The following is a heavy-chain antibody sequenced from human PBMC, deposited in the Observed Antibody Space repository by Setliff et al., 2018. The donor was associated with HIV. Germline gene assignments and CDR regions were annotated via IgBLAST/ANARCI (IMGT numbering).Heavy chain of an antibody. CDR1: GGSFSGNH. V-gene: IGHV4-34*12. Sequence: SETLSLTCTIYGGSFSGNHWSWIRQSPGNGLEWIGEVLYNGGTRYNPSLENRVSMSVDTSKNQFSLKLLSVTAADTAVYYCRVWILMDTSDIWGQGTVVTVSS. CDR2: VLYNGGT. D-gene: IGHD1-1*01. J-gene: IGHJ3*02. CDR3: RVWILMDTSDI.